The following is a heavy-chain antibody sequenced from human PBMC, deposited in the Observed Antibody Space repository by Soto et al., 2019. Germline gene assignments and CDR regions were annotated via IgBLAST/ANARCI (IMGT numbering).Heavy chain of an antibody. D-gene: IGHD3-3*01. Sequence: SETLSLTCTVSGGSFSGGGYYWSWIRQHPGKGLEWMGYISYSGSTKYKPSLQSRITISVDTSENQFSLRLTSVTAADTAIYFCARTSIFGVVLNAFDIWGQGTPVTVSS. CDR2: ISYSGST. CDR1: GGSFSGGGYY. V-gene: IGHV4-31*03. J-gene: IGHJ3*02. CDR3: ARTSIFGVVLNAFDI.